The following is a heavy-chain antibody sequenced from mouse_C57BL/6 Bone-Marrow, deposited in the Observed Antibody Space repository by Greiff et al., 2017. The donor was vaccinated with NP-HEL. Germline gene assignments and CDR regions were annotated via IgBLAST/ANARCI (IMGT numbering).Heavy chain of an antibody. D-gene: IGHD2-4*01. CDR1: GYAFSSYW. CDR2: IYPGDGDT. CDR3: ARGDDYDGRDLDY. J-gene: IGHJ2*01. Sequence: VQLQQSGAELVKPGASVKISCKASGYAFSSYWMNWVKQRPGQGLEWIGQIYPGDGDTNYNGKFQGKATLTADTSSHTAYLQLSSLTSEDAAVYFCARGDDYDGRDLDYWGQGTTLTVSS. V-gene: IGHV1-80*01.